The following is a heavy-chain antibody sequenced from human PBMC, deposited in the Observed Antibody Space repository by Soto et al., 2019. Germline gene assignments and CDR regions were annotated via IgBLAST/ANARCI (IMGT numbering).Heavy chain of an antibody. CDR3: ASHFTGVLVLGTSPPGGDNYGWDV. CDR1: GGTFSRYT. D-gene: IGHD2-8*02. CDR2: IIPILDIP. J-gene: IGHJ6*02. V-gene: IGHV1-69*02. Sequence: QVQLVQSGAEVKKPGSSVKVSCKASGGTFSRYTFTWVRQAPGQGLEWMGRIIPILDIPNYAQNFQGRVTITAEKSTSTAYMELSSLRSDDTAVYYCASHFTGVLVLGTSPPGGDNYGWDVWGHGTTVTVSS.